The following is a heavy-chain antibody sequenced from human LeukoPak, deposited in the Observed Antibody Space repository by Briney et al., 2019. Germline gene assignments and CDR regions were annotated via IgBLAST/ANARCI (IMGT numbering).Heavy chain of an antibody. CDR3: AKDYVASGSLNYYMDV. Sequence: GGSLRLSCAASGFTFYKNAMHWVRQAPGKGLEWVSGISWNRRSIAYADSVKGRFTISRDNAKKSLYLEMNSLRSEDTALYYCAKDYVASGSLNYYMDVWGKGTTVTVSS. J-gene: IGHJ6*03. V-gene: IGHV3-9*01. CDR1: GFTFYKNA. CDR2: ISWNRRSI. D-gene: IGHD3-10*01.